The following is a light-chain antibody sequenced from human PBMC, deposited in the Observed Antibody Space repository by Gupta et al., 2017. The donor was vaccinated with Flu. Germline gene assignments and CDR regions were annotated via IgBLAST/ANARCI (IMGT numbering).Light chain of an antibody. CDR1: KIGNKH. CDR2: DDS. V-gene: IGLV3-21*02. CDR3: QVWDSSSDHPGV. J-gene: IGLJ3*02. Sequence: YVLTQPPSVSVAPGQTATITCGGNKIGNKHVHWYQQKAGQAPVLVVYDDSDRPSGSPERVSGSNSGNTATLTISRVEAGEEADYYCQVWDSSSDHPGVFGGGTNLTVL.